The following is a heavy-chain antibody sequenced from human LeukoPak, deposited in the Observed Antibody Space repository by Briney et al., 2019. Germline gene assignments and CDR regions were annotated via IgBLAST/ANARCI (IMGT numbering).Heavy chain of an antibody. D-gene: IGHD4-17*01. CDR2: INHSGST. V-gene: IGHV4-34*01. Sequence: SETLSLTCAVYGGSFSGYYWSWIRQPPGKGLEWIGEINHSGSTNHNPSLKSRVTISVDTSKNQFSLKLSSVTAADTAVYYCARLQMTTVTNWFDPWGQGTLVTVSS. CDR3: ARLQMTTVTNWFDP. CDR1: GGSFSGYY. J-gene: IGHJ5*02.